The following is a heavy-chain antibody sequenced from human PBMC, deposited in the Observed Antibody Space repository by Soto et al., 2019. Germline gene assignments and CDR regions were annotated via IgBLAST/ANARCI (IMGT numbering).Heavy chain of an antibody. CDR2: IFFSGNT. CDR3: ARDNYGDMPEY. J-gene: IGHJ4*01. D-gene: IGHD4-17*01. V-gene: IGHV4-31*03. CDR1: GGSILNGGHY. Sequence: TLSLTCTVSGGSILNGGHYWTWIRQPPGKGLEWIGKIFFSGNTHYNTALKSRLSFSVDRAKNQPSPTLTTVTAEDTAIYDCARDNYGDMPEYWGPGTLLNVSS.